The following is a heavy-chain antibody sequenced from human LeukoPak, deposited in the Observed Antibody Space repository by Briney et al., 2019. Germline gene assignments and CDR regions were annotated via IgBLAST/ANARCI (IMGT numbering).Heavy chain of an antibody. CDR3: TTEKRVYYYYYGMDV. V-gene: IGHV3-11*01. D-gene: IGHD1-14*01. CDR1: GFTFSDYY. Sequence: GGSLRLSCAASGFTFSDYYMSWIRQAPGKGLEWVSYISSSGSTIYYADSVKGRFTISRDNAKNSLYLQMNSLKTEDTAVYYCTTEKRVYYYYYGMDVWGQGTTVTVSS. J-gene: IGHJ6*02. CDR2: ISSSGSTI.